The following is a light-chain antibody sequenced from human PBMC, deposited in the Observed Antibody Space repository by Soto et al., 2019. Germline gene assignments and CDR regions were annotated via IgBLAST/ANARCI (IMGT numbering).Light chain of an antibody. Sequence: DIQMTQSPSTLSASVGDRVTITCRASQSINNWLAWYQRKPGKAPKLLISKASNLKSGVPSRFSGTGSGTEFTLTISSLQPDDFASYYCQQYDSYPFTFGGGTKVEI. CDR3: QQYDSYPFT. V-gene: IGKV1-5*03. CDR2: KAS. CDR1: QSINNW. J-gene: IGKJ4*01.